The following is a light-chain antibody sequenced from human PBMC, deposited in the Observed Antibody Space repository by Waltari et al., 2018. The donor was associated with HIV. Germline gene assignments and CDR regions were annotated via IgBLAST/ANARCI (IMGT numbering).Light chain of an antibody. V-gene: IGKV4-1*01. CDR3: QQYYSAPFT. Sequence: DIVMTQSPDSLAVSLGQRATINCKSSRSVLDTSNNKNFLAWYQQKPGQPPKLLIYWASTRESGVPDRFSVSGSGSDFTLTIDGLQAEDVAVYYCQQYYSAPFTFGQGTKLE. CDR1: RSVLDTSNNKNF. J-gene: IGKJ2*01. CDR2: WAS.